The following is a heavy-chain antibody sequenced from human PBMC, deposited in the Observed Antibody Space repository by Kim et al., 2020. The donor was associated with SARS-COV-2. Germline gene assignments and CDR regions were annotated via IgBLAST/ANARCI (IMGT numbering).Heavy chain of an antibody. D-gene: IGHD4-17*01. Sequence: SETLSLTCTVSGGSISSNSYNWGWNRQRPGMGWVGIGSFYGSGNSYYNPSLKIRVTISIDTTKNQFSLSLSPVTAADTSVCYCASHHTTVQDKYYYYGM. CDR3: ASHHTTVQDKYYYYGM. J-gene: IGHJ6*01. CDR2: FYGSGNS. V-gene: IGHV4-39*01. CDR1: GGSISSNSYN.